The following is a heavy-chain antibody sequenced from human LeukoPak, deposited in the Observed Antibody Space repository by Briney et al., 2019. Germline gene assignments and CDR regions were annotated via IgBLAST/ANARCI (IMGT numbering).Heavy chain of an antibody. Sequence: SETLSLTCTVSGGSINTFYWSWIRQPPGKGLEWIGYIYYSGSTNYNPSLKSRVTLSMDTSKNQFSLRLSSVTAADTAVYYCARGALRYFDWLKKDYYYMDVWGKGTTVTISS. D-gene: IGHD3-9*01. V-gene: IGHV4-59*01. CDR2: IYYSGST. CDR3: ARGALRYFDWLKKDYYYMDV. J-gene: IGHJ6*03. CDR1: GGSINTFY.